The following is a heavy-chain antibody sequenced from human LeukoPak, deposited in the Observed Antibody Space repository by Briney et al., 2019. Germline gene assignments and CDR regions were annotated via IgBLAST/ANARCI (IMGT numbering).Heavy chain of an antibody. Sequence: PGGSLRLSCAASGFTFSSYAMHWVRQAPGKGLEWVAVISYDGSNKYYADSVKGRFTISRDNAKNTLYLQMNSLRAEDTAVYYCARLSTYDRSGYYWEEGFDYWGQGTLVTVSS. CDR2: ISYDGSNK. CDR1: GFTFSSYA. CDR3: ARLSTYDRSGYYWEEGFDY. J-gene: IGHJ4*02. D-gene: IGHD3-22*01. V-gene: IGHV3-30*04.